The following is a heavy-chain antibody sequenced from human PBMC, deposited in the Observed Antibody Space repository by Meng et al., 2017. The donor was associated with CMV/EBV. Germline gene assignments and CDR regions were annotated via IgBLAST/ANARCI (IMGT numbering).Heavy chain of an antibody. V-gene: IGHV3-23*01. CDR3: AKDLGGITIFGVVTPNHYAFDI. CDR1: GFTFSSYA. D-gene: IGHD3-3*01. J-gene: IGHJ3*02. CDR2: ISGSGGST. Sequence: GESLKISCAASGFTFSSYAMSWVRQAPGKGLEWVSAISGSGGSTYYADSVKGRFTISRDNSKNTLYLQMNSLRAEDTAVYYCAKDLGGITIFGVVTPNHYAFDIWGQGTTVTVSS.